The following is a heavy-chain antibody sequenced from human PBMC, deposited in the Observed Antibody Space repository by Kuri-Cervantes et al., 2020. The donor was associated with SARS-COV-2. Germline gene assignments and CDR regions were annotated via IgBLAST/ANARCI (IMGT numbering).Heavy chain of an antibody. D-gene: IGHD3-3*01. CDR3: ARITIFGVVISGAFDI. Sequence: SETLSLTCTVSGGSISSYYWSWIRQPPGKGLEWIGYIYYSGSTNYSPSLKGRVTISVDTSKNQFSLKLSSVTAADTAVYYCARITIFGVVISGAFDIWGQGTMVTVSS. CDR2: IYYSGST. V-gene: IGHV4-59*01. J-gene: IGHJ3*02. CDR1: GGSISSYY.